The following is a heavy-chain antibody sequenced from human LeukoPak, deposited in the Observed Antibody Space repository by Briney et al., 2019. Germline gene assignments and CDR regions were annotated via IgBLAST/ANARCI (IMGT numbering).Heavy chain of an antibody. V-gene: IGHV4-4*02. J-gene: IGHJ4*02. CDR1: GASITSSNW. D-gene: IGHD5/OR15-5a*01. Sequence: SETLSLTCAVSGASITSSNWWSWVRQPPGKGLEWIGEIYHSGSTNYIPSLKSRVTISVETSKNQFSLKLNSVTAADTAVYYCARDLEVSTIGYFDYWGQGALVTVSS. CDR2: IYHSGST. CDR3: ARDLEVSTIGYFDY.